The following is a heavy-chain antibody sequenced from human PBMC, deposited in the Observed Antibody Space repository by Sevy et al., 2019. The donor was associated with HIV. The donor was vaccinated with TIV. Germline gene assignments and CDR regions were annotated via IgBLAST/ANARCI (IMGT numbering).Heavy chain of an antibody. D-gene: IGHD5-12*01. CDR2: IRRNSHEPYGGTT. V-gene: IGHV3-49*04. Sequence: GGSLRLSCTASGFTFSNYYMHWVRQAPGKGLEWVAFIRRNSHEPYGGTTEYAASVKGRFTISRDDSKSIAYLQMNSLKTEDTAVYYCTRPLATADTPEYFFDYWGQGILVTVSS. CDR1: GFTFSNYY. J-gene: IGHJ4*02. CDR3: TRPLATADTPEYFFDY.